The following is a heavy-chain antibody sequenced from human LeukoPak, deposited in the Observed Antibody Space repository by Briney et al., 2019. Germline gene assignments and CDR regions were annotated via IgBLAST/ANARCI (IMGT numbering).Heavy chain of an antibody. CDR1: GGSISSSSYY. Sequence: SQTLSLTCTVSGGSISSSSYYWGWIRQPPGKGLEWIGSIYYSGSTYYNPSLKSRVTISVDTSKNQFSLKLSSVTAADTAVYYCARLRLVGATGWDYWGQGTLVTVSS. J-gene: IGHJ4*02. V-gene: IGHV4-39*01. CDR2: IYYSGST. D-gene: IGHD1-26*01. CDR3: ARLRLVGATGWDY.